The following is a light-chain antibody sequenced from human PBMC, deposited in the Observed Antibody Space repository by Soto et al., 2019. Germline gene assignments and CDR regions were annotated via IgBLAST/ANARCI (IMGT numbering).Light chain of an antibody. CDR1: QSVNSK. CDR3: QQYDDWPGYT. V-gene: IGKV3-15*01. J-gene: IGKJ2*01. CDR2: GAS. Sequence: EMVMTQSPVTLSVSPGERATLSCRASQSVNSKLAWYQQKPGQAPRLLIYGASTRAAGIPDRFSGSGSGTDCTITISSLQSEDFAVYYCQQYDDWPGYTFGQGTKLEIK.